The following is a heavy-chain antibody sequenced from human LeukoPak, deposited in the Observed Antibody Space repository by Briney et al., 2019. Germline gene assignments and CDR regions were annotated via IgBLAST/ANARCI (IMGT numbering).Heavy chain of an antibody. CDR3: ARGPYKYDGSGAFDI. CDR1: GFTFDDYG. CDR2: INWNGGST. V-gene: IGHV3-20*04. J-gene: IGHJ3*02. Sequence: GGSLRLSCAASGFTFDDYGMSWVRQAPGKGLEWVSGINWNGGSTGYADSVKGRFTISRDNAKNSLYLQMNSLRAEDTALYYCARGPYKYDGSGAFDIWGQGTMVTVSS. D-gene: IGHD3-22*01.